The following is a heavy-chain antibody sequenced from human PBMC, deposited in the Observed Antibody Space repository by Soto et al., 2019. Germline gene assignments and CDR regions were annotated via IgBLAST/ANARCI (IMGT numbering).Heavy chain of an antibody. CDR2: IYYSGST. D-gene: IGHD3-22*01. CDR1: VASISSCGYY. CDR3: ARESKYDTSGSPPRFAP. Sequence: QVQLQESGPGLVKPSQTLSLTCTVSVASISSCGYYWSWIRQHPGEGLEWIGCIYYSGSTSYNPSLQGRVTIAVDTSNSQCSLKLSSVTEADTAVYYCARESKYDTSGSPPRFAPWCEGTMVTVSS. J-gene: IGHJ5*02. V-gene: IGHV4-31*03.